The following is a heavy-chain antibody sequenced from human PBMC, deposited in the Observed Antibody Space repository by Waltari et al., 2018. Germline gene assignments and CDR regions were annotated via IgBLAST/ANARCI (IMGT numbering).Heavy chain of an antibody. V-gene: IGHV3-48*04. J-gene: IGHJ4*02. CDR2: ISSGSNTI. CDR3: AKSGGGYLDY. CDR1: GFTFSSYG. D-gene: IGHD3-10*01. Sequence: EVQLVESGGDLVQPGGSLRLSCVASGFTFSSYGMNWVRQAPGKGLGWVSFISSGSNTIQYSDSVKGRFTISRDNAKNSLYLQMNSLRAEDTAIYYCAKSGGGYLDYWGQGTLVTVSS.